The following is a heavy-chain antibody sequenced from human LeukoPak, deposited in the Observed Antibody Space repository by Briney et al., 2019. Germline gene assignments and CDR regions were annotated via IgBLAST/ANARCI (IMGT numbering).Heavy chain of an antibody. J-gene: IGHJ4*02. D-gene: IGHD6-13*01. CDR3: ARSGPYSRSWSDY. V-gene: IGHV4-39*01. CDR2: IYYSGST. Sequence: SETLSLTCSVSGGSISSSSYYWGWIRQPPRKGLEWIGSIYYSGSTYYNPSLKSRVTISVDTSKNQFSLKLTSVTAADTAVYFCARSGPYSRSWSDYWGQGTLVTVSS. CDR1: GGSISSSSYY.